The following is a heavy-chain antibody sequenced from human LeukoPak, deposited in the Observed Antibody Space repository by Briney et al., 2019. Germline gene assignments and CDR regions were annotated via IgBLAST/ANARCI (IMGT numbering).Heavy chain of an antibody. V-gene: IGHV1-2*02. CDR1: GYTFTDYY. Sequence: GASVKVSCKASGYTFTDYYIHWVRQAPGQGLEWMGWINPNSGGTNYEQKLQGRVTMTRDTSISTAYMELSRLRSDDTAVYYCARPYSPARWGLAAADYYYMDVWGKGTTVTVSS. CDR2: INPNSGGT. D-gene: IGHD6-13*01. CDR3: ARPYSPARWGLAAADYYYMDV. J-gene: IGHJ6*03.